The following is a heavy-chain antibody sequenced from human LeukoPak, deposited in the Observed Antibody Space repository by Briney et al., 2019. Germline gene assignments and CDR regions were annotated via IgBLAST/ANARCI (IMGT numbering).Heavy chain of an antibody. D-gene: IGHD6-19*01. J-gene: IGHJ6*02. CDR1: GYTFTNYA. CDR3: ARGSLDSSGWYNYYGMDV. Sequence: SVKVSCKASGYTFTNYAISWVRQAPGQGLEWMGGIIPIFGTANYAQKFQGRVTITADESTSTAYMELSSLRSEDTAVYYCARGSLDSSGWYNYYGMDVWGQGTTVTVSS. CDR2: IIPIFGTA. V-gene: IGHV1-69*13.